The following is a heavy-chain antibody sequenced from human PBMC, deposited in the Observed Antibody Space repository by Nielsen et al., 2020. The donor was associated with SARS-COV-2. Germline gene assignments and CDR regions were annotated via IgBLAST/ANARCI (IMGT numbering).Heavy chain of an antibody. D-gene: IGHD3-10*01. CDR1: GYTFTSYD. Sequence: ASVKVSCKASGYTFTSYDINWVRQATGQGLEWMGWMNPNSGNTGYAQKFQGRVTMTRNTSISTAYMELSSLRSEDTAVYYCARPGKYYYGSGSSQFDYWGQGTLVTDSS. CDR2: MNPNSGNT. V-gene: IGHV1-8*01. CDR3: ARPGKYYYGSGSSQFDY. J-gene: IGHJ4*02.